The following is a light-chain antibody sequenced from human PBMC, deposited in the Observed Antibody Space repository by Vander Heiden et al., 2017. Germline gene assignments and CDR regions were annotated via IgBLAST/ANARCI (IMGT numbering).Light chain of an antibody. CDR1: TSNIGAHTD. CDR3: QTYDTSLTLRV. V-gene: IGLV1-40*01. Sequence: SVLPQPPSVSGAPGQTVTISCTGSTSNIGAHTDVHWYQRLPGAAPRLLIYGNSNRPSGVPGRFSGTKTGTSASLTITGVQAEDEADYYCQTYDTSLTLRVFGGGTRLTVL. J-gene: IGLJ2*01. CDR2: GNS.